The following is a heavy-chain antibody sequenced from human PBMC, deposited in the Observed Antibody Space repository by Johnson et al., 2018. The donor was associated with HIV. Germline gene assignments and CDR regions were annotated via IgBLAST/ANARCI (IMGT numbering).Heavy chain of an antibody. V-gene: IGHV3-13*01. J-gene: IGHJ3*02. CDR3: ARALARLHAFDI. Sequence: KGLEWVSAIGTAGDAYYPGSVKGRFTISRENAKNSLYLQMNSLRAGDTAVYYCARALARLHAFDIWGQGTMVTVSS. CDR2: IGTAGDA.